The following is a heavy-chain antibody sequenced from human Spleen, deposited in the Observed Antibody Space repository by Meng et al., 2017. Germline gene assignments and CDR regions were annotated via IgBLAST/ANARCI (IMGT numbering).Heavy chain of an antibody. CDR1: GYNFPDYY. V-gene: IGHV1-2*06. CDR2: INPNSGGT. J-gene: IGHJ4*02. Sequence: QGRLFELRPEVKKLGASVKVSCKPAGYNFPDYYIHWVRRAPGQGLEWMGRINPNSGGTNYAQKFQGRVTMTRDTSISTAYMELSRLRSDDTAVYYCAREGCSGGSCYYFDYWGQGTLVTVSS. CDR3: AREGCSGGSCYYFDY. D-gene: IGHD2-15*01.